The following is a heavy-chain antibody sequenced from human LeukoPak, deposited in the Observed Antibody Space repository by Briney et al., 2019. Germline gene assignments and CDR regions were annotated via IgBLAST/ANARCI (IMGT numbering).Heavy chain of an antibody. Sequence: GRSLRLSCAASGFTFDDYAIHWVRQAPGKGLEWVSRINSDGSSTSYADSVKGRFTISRDNAKNTLYLQMNSLRAEDTAVYYCARAASYGDYDYFDYWGQGNPGHRLL. V-gene: IGHV3-74*01. D-gene: IGHD4-17*01. CDR3: ARAASYGDYDYFDY. J-gene: IGHJ4*02. CDR2: INSDGSST. CDR1: GFTFDDYA.